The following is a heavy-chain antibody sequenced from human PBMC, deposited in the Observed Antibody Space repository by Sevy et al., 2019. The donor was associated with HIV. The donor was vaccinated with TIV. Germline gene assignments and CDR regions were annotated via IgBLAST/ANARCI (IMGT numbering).Heavy chain of an antibody. CDR2: IYPADSDI. V-gene: IGHV5-51*01. D-gene: IGHD2-2*01. Sequence: GESLKISCKGSGYRFTSYSIVWVRQRPGKGLEWMGVIYPADSDIKYSQTFQGQVTISADKSTSTAYLQWSSLEASDTAMYYCARGIVVVPGATPVWFDPWGQGTLVTVSS. J-gene: IGHJ5*02. CDR3: ARGIVVVPGATPVWFDP. CDR1: GYRFTSYS.